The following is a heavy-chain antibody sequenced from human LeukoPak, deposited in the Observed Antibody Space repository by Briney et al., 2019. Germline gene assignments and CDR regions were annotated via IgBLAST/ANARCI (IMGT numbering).Heavy chain of an antibody. CDR1: GGSVSSGSYY. CDR2: IYYSGST. Sequence: SETLSLTCTVSGGSVSSGSYYWSWIRQPPGKGLERNGYIYYSGSTNYSPSLKSRVTISVDTSKNQFSLKLSSVTAADTAVYYCASHPITMIVAPDYWGQGTLVTVSS. CDR3: ASHPITMIVAPDY. D-gene: IGHD3-22*01. J-gene: IGHJ4*02. V-gene: IGHV4-61*01.